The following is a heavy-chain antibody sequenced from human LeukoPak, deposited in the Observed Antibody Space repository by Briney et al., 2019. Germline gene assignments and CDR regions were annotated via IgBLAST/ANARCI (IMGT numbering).Heavy chain of an antibody. D-gene: IGHD3-9*01. V-gene: IGHV3-21*01. CDR2: ISSSSSYI. CDR1: GFTFSSYS. J-gene: IGHJ4*02. CDR3: ARDQVDYDILTGWLYYFDY. Sequence: PGGSLRLSCAASGFTFSSYSMNWVRQAPGKGVEWVSSISSSSSYIYYADSVKGRFTISRDNAKNSLYLQMNSLRAEDTAVYYCARDQVDYDILTGWLYYFDYWGQGTLVTVSS.